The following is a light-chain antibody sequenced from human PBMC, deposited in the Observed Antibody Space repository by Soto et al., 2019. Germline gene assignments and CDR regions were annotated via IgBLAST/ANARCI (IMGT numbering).Light chain of an antibody. Sequence: DIQMTQSPSSVSASVGDRVTISCRASEDINSRLAWYQQKPGNAPKILIYAAFILQSGVPSRFRGYGSGTDFTLSISRLQPEDFYTYYCQQADSFPITFGQGTRLEIK. V-gene: IGKV1-12*01. CDR1: EDINSR. J-gene: IGKJ5*01. CDR3: QQADSFPIT. CDR2: AAF.